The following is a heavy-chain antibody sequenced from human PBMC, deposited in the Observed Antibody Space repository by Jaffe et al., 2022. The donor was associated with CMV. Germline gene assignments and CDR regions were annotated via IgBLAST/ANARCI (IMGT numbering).Heavy chain of an antibody. CDR3: AREGLYFDWLLDAFDI. Sequence: EVQLVESGGGLVKPGGSLRLSCAASGFTFSSYSMNWVRQAPGKGLEWVSSISSSSSYIYYADSVKGRFTISRDNAKNSLYLQMNSLRAEDTAVYYCAREGLYFDWLLDAFDIWGQGTMVTVSS. V-gene: IGHV3-21*01. D-gene: IGHD3-9*01. J-gene: IGHJ3*02. CDR2: ISSSSSYI. CDR1: GFTFSSYS.